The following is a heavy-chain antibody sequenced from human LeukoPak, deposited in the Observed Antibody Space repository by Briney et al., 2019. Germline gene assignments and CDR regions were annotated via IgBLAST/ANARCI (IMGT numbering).Heavy chain of an antibody. CDR2: LNPNSGKT. Sequence: ASVKVSCKASGYTFTSYDINWVRQATGQGLEWMAYLNPNSGKTGYAQTFQGRVTITWNTSIDTAYMELSSLRSDDTALYYCAREGFDVWGQGTVVTVSS. CDR3: AREGFDV. J-gene: IGHJ3*01. V-gene: IGHV1-8*03. CDR1: GYTFTSYD.